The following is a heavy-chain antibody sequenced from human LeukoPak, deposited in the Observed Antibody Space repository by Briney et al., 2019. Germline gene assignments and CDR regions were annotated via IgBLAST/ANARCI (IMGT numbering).Heavy chain of an antibody. CDR3: AKALRYYGSGSYYPLTLNYYYYGMDV. J-gene: IGHJ6*02. V-gene: IGHV3-30*02. CDR2: IRYDGSNK. D-gene: IGHD3-10*01. CDR1: GFTFSSYS. Sequence: PGGSLRLSCAASGFTFSSYSMDWVRQAPGKGLEWVAFIRYDGSNKYYADSVKGRFTISRDNSKNTLYLQMNSLRAEDTAVYYCAKALRYYGSGSYYPLTLNYYYYGMDVWGQGTTVTVSS.